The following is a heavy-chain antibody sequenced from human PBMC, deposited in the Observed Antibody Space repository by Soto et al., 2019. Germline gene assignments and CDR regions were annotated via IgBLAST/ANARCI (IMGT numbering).Heavy chain of an antibody. CDR3: AKRKNLEGYYFDY. J-gene: IGHJ4*02. V-gene: IGHV3-23*01. Sequence: GGSLRLSCAASGFAFSHYAMSWVRQAPGEGLQWVSSISASASGTYYADSVKGRFTISRDNFKNTVYLQMNSLRAEDTAVYYCAKRKNLEGYYFDYWGQGTLVTVSS. CDR1: GFAFSHYA. CDR2: ISASASGT.